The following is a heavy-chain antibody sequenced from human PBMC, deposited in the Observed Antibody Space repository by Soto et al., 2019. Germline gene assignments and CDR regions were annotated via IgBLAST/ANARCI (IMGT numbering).Heavy chain of an antibody. CDR3: ARDSASRGHYYYGMDV. CDR1: GGSVSSGSYY. V-gene: IGHV4-61*01. Sequence: SETLSLTCTVSGGSVSSGSYYWNWIRQPPGKGLEWIGYIYYSGSTNYNPSLKSRVTISVDTSKNQFSLKLNSVTAADTAVYYCARDSASRGHYYYGMDVWGQGTTVTVSS. CDR2: IYYSGST. J-gene: IGHJ6*02. D-gene: IGHD3-16*01.